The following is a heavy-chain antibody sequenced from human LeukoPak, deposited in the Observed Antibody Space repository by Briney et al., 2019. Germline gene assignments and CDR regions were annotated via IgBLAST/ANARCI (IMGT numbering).Heavy chain of an antibody. V-gene: IGHV3-30-3*01. J-gene: IGHJ4*02. CDR2: IPYDGSNK. CDR3: AKQWELLTYFDY. Sequence: GRSLRLSCAASGFTFSSYAMHWVRQAPGKGLEWVAVIPYDGSNKYYADSVKGRFTISRDNSKNTLYLQMKSLRAEDTAVYYCAKQWELLTYFDYWGQGTLVTVSS. D-gene: IGHD1-26*01. CDR1: GFTFSSYA.